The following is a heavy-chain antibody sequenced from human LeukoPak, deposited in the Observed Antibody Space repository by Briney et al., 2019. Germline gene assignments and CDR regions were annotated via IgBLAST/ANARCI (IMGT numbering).Heavy chain of an antibody. Sequence: KPSETLSLTCAVSGYSISSGYYWGWIRQPPGKGLEWIGSIYHSGSTYYNPSLKSRVTISVDTSKNQFSLKLSSVTAADTAVYYCARHSMTTVXTLFDYWGQGTLVTVSS. CDR3: ARHSMTTVXTLFDY. D-gene: IGHD4-17*01. CDR1: GYSISSGYY. J-gene: IGHJ4*02. CDR2: IYHSGST. V-gene: IGHV4-38-2*01.